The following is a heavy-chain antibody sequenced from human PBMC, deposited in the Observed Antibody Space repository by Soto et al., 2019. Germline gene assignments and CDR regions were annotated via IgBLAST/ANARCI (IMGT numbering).Heavy chain of an antibody. D-gene: IGHD3-10*01. CDR2: ISPYNGNT. J-gene: IGHJ4*02. CDR3: ARAEFTMVRGVIITTRLFDY. Sequence: ASVKVSCKASGYTFTSYGISWVRQAPGQGLEWMGWISPYNGNTNYAQKLQGRVTMTTDTSTSTAYMELRSLRSDDTAVYYCARAEFTMVRGVIITTRLFDYWGQGTLVTVSS. CDR1: GYTFTSYG. V-gene: IGHV1-18*01.